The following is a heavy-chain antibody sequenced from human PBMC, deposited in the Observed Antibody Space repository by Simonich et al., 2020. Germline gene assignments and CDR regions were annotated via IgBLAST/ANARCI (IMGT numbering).Heavy chain of an antibody. V-gene: IGHV3-48*03. CDR2: IRSSGSTI. CDR1: GFTFSSYE. D-gene: IGHD6-6*01. J-gene: IGHJ3*02. CDR3: ARDLYSSSSAFDI. Sequence: EVQLVESGGGLVQPGGSLRLSCAASGFTFSSYEMNWVRQAPGKGRGCVSYIRSSGSTIYYSDSVKGRFTISRDNAKNSLYLQMNSLRAEDTAVYYCARDLYSSSSAFDIWGQGTMVTVSS.